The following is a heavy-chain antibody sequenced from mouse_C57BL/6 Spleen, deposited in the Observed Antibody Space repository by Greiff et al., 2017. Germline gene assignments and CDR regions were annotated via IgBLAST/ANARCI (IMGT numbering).Heavy chain of an antibody. CDR2: INPSSGYT. CDR1: GYTFTSYT. J-gene: IGHJ3*01. CDR3: ARGDYGFAY. D-gene: IGHD1-1*02. Sequence: VQLQQSGAELAGPGASVKMSCKASGYTFTSYTMHWVKQRPGQGLEWIGYINPSSGYTKYNQKFKDKATLTADKSSSTAYMQLSSLTSEDSAVYYCARGDYGFAYWGQGTLVTVSA. V-gene: IGHV1-4*01.